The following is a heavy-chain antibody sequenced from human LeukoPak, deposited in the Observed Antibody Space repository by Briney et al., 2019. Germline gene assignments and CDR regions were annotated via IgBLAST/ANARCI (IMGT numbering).Heavy chain of an antibody. CDR3: ARDRIAARNYYYYMDV. V-gene: IGHV1-2*02. D-gene: IGHD6-6*01. Sequence: ASVKVSCTASGYTFTGYYMHWVRQAPGQGLEWMGWINPNSGGTNYAQKFQGRVTMTRDTSISTAYMELSRLRSDDTAVYYCARDRIAARNYYYYMDVWGKGTTVTVSS. CDR1: GYTFTGYY. J-gene: IGHJ6*03. CDR2: INPNSGGT.